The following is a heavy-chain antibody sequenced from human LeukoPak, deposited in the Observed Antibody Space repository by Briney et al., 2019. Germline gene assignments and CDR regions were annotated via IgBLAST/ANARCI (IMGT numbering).Heavy chain of an antibody. Sequence: GGSLRLSCAASGFTFSSYSMTWVRQAPGKGLEWVSSISSSSSYIYYADSVRGRFTISRDNAKNSLYLQMNSLRAEDTAVYYWARGVPQGVDIGGKGKRFTVSS. V-gene: IGHV3-21*01. CDR3: ARGVPQGVDI. D-gene: IGHD3-16*01. CDR2: ISSSSSYI. J-gene: IGHJ3*02. CDR1: GFTFSSYS.